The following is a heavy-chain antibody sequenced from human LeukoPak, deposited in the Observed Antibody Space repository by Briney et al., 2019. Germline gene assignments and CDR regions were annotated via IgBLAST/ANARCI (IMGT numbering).Heavy chain of an antibody. Sequence: ASVKVSCKASGYTFTSYGISWVRQAPRQGLEWMGWISAYNGNTNYAQKLQGRVTMTTDTSTSTVYMELSSLRSEDTAVYYCARPCIAAAGNGAFDIWGQGTMVTVSS. V-gene: IGHV1-18*01. CDR3: ARPCIAAAGNGAFDI. CDR2: ISAYNGNT. CDR1: GYTFTSYG. J-gene: IGHJ3*02. D-gene: IGHD6-13*01.